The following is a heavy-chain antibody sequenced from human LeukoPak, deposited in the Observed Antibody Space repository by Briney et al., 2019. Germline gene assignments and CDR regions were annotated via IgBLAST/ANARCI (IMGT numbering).Heavy chain of an antibody. D-gene: IGHD6-19*01. CDR2: ISYDGSNK. Sequence: GGSLRLSCAASGSTFSSYAMHWVRQAPGKGLEWVAVISYDGSNKYYADSVKGRFTISRDNSKNTLYLQMNSLRAEDTAVYYCARVASAVAVAGTFGFDYWGQGTLVTVSS. J-gene: IGHJ4*02. CDR1: GSTFSSYA. CDR3: ARVASAVAVAGTFGFDY. V-gene: IGHV3-30*04.